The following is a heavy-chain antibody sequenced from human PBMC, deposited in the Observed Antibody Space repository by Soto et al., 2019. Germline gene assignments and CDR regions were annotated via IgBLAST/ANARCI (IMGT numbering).Heavy chain of an antibody. Sequence: QITLKESGPTLVRPTQTLTLTCTFSGFSFSNSGVAVAWIRQPPGKALGWLALVFWNDDKRYSPSLSDRLTITKDTSENLVVLRMTNMDPVDTATYYCAHITSCGRDCSFDSWGQGTLVSVSS. J-gene: IGHJ4*02. CDR2: VFWNDDK. CDR3: AHITSCGRDCSFDS. CDR1: GFSFSNSGVA. D-gene: IGHD2-21*02. V-gene: IGHV2-5*01.